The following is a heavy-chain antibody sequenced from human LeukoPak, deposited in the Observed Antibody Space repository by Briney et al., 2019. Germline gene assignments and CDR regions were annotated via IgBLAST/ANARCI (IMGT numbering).Heavy chain of an antibody. D-gene: IGHD6-13*01. CDR2: IKQDGSEK. J-gene: IGHJ5*02. CDR1: GFTFSNYW. Sequence: GGSLRLSCAASGFTFSNYWMTWVRQAPGRGLEWVANIKQDGSEKYYVDSVKGRFTISRDNAKNSLYLQMHSLRAEDTAVYYCAREISSWYRTEGRFDPWGQGTLITVSS. V-gene: IGHV3-7*01. CDR3: AREISSWYRTEGRFDP.